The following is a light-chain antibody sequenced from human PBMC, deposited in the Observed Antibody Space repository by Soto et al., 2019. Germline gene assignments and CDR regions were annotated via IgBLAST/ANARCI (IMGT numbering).Light chain of an antibody. J-gene: IGLJ1*01. V-gene: IGLV2-8*01. CDR3: SSYAGSNNYV. CDR1: SSDVGGYNY. CDR2: EVY. Sequence: QSVLTQPPSASGFPGQSVTISCTGTSSDVGGYNYVSWYQQHPGKAPKLMIYEVYKRPTGVPDSLSGSKSGNTASLTVSGIQADDEADYYCSSYAGSNNYVFGTGNKLTAL.